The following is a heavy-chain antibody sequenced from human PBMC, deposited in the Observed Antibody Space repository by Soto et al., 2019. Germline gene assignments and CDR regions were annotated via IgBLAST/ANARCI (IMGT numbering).Heavy chain of an antibody. CDR2: ISYDGSNK. D-gene: IGHD6-19*01. CDR3: AKPSRYSSGWFGWFDP. V-gene: IGHV3-30*18. J-gene: IGHJ5*02. CDR1: GFTFSSYG. Sequence: GSLRLTCAASGFTFSSYGMHWVRQAPGKGLEWVAVISYDGSNKYYADSVKGRFTISRDNSKNTLYLQMNSLRAEDTAVYYCAKPSRYSSGWFGWFDPWGQGTLVTVSS.